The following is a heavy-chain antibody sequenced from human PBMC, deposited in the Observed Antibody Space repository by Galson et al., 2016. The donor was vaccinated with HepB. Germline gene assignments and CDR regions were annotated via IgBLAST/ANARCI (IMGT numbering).Heavy chain of an antibody. V-gene: IGHV3-30*18. CDR2: ISHDGSNT. CDR3: AKDGRIDCSSASCHDHFHY. J-gene: IGHJ4*02. CDR1: GFTFSSYG. D-gene: IGHD2-2*01. Sequence: SLRLSCAASGFTFSSYGMHWVRQAPGKGLEWVAFISHDGSNTKYADSVKGRFTISRDNSKKPLYLQMNSLRAEDTAVYYCAKDGRIDCSSASCHDHFHYWGQGTLVTVSS.